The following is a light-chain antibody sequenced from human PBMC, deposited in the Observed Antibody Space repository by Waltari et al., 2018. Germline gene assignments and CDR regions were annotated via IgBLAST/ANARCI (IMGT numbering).Light chain of an antibody. Sequence: QSALTQPASVSGSPGQSITIPCTGSNGDVGGYYYVAWYQQYPGKAPKLLIYDVSHRPSGVSSRFSASKSGNTASLTISGLQTEDEADYYCTSYRSTNTRVIFGGGTKLAVL. V-gene: IGLV2-14*03. CDR3: TSYRSTNTRVI. CDR1: NGDVGGYYY. CDR2: DVS. J-gene: IGLJ2*01.